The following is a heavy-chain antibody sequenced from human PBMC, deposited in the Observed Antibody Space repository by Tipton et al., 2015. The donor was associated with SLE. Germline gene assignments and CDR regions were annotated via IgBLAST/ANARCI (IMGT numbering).Heavy chain of an antibody. V-gene: IGHV4-59*11. J-gene: IGHJ5*02. CDR3: ARGPRSLGGSPRDDT. D-gene: IGHD2-15*01. Sequence: TLSLTCTVSGGSISSHYWSWIRQPPGKGLEWIGYIYYSGSTNYNPSLKSRVTISLDTSKNQFSLKLSSVTAADTAVYYCARGPRSLGGSPRDDTWGQGTLVTVSS. CDR2: IYYSGST. CDR1: GGSISSHY.